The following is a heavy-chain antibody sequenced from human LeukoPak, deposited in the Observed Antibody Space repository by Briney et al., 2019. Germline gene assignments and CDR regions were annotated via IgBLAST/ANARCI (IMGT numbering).Heavy chain of an antibody. V-gene: IGHV4-34*01. CDR1: GGSFSGYY. CDR3: ARGKAFGYCSGGSCYSVYYYYMDV. J-gene: IGHJ6*03. Sequence: PSETLSLTCAVYGGSFSGYYWSWIRQPPGKGLEWIGEINHSGSTNYNPSLKSRVTISVDTSKNQFSLKLSSVTAADTAVYYYARGKAFGYCSGGSCYSVYYYYMDVWGKGTTVTVSS. CDR2: INHSGST. D-gene: IGHD2-15*01.